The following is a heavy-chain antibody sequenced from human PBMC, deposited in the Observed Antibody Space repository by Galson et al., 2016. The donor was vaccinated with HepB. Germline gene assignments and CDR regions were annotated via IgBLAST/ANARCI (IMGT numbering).Heavy chain of an antibody. CDR3: ARDSPLYDFLTGSYFYYMDV. J-gene: IGHJ6*03. Sequence: SVKVSCKASGYNLESYGITWVRQAPGQGLEWMGWISPDTGNTHYAQNLQGRVTMTTDTSTSTAYMELRSLISDDTAFYYCARDSPLYDFLTGSYFYYMDVGGKGTTVTVSS. D-gene: IGHD3-9*01. V-gene: IGHV1-18*01. CDR2: ISPDTGNT. CDR1: GYNLESYG.